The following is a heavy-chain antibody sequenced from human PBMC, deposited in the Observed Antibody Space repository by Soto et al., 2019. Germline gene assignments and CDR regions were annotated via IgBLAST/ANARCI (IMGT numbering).Heavy chain of an antibody. CDR1: GFLFTDYY. J-gene: IGHJ4*02. CDR2: IDGSSDHT. CDR3: ARDLRFSSTNYFDF. D-gene: IGHD2-8*01. Sequence: KPGGSLRLSCTASGFLFTDYYMSWIRQPPGKGLEWLAYIDGSSDHTNSADSVKGRFTISRDNAKNSVFLQMNNLRADDTAAYYCARDLRFSSTNYFDFWGRGTLVTVSS. V-gene: IGHV3-11*06.